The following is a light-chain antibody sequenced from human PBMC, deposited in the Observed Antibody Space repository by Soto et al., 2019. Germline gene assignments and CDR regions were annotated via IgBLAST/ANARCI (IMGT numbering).Light chain of an antibody. CDR3: QQRSNWPRA. J-gene: IGKJ1*01. CDR1: QSISTY. CDR2: DAS. Sequence: EIVLTQSPATLSFSPGERATLSCRASQSISTYLAWYQQKPGQAPRLLIYDASNRATGIPARFSGSGSGTEFTLTISSLEPEDFAVYYCQQRSNWPRAFGQGTKVEIK. V-gene: IGKV3-11*01.